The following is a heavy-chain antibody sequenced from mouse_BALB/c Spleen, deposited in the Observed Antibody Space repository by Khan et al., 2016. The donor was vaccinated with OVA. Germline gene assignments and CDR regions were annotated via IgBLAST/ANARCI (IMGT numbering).Heavy chain of an antibody. J-gene: IGHJ2*01. CDR2: ISYSGNT. D-gene: IGHD2-3*01. CDR1: GYSITSDYA. CDR3: ANIDDGEFDY. Sequence: VQLKESGPGLVKPSQSLSLTCTVTGYSITSDYAWNWIRQFPGNKLEWMGYISYSGNTRYNPSLKSLISITRDTSRNQFFLQLNSVTTEDTATYYCANIDDGEFDYWGQGTTLTVSS. V-gene: IGHV3-2*02.